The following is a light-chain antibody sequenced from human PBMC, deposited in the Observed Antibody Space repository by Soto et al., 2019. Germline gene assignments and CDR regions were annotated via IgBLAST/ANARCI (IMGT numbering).Light chain of an antibody. J-gene: IGKJ1*01. V-gene: IGKV1-39*01. CDR2: AAS. CDR3: QQSYSTPWT. CDR1: QSISSY. Sequence: EIQMTQSPSSLSASVGDRVTITCRASQSISSYLNWYQQKPGKAPKLLIYAASSLQSGVPSRFSGSVSGTDGTLTISSLKPEDGSTYYCQQSYSTPWTFGQGTKVDIK.